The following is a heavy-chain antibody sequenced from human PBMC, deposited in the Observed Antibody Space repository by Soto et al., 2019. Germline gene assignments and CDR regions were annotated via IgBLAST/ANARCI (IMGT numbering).Heavy chain of an antibody. CDR3: AKDYCSGGSCYLGWFDP. CDR1: GFTFSSYA. D-gene: IGHD2-15*01. J-gene: IGHJ5*02. Sequence: EVQLLESGGGLVQPGGSLRLSCAASGFTFSSYAMSWVRQAPGKGLEWVSAISGSGGSTYYADSVKGRFTISRDNSKNTLYLQMNSLRAEDTAVYYCAKDYCSGGSCYLGWFDPWGQGTLVTVSS. V-gene: IGHV3-23*01. CDR2: ISGSGGST.